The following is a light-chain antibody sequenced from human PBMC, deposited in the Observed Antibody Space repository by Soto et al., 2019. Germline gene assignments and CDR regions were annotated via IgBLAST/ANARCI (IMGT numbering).Light chain of an antibody. CDR1: QSVSSN. CDR3: QQYNNWPPWT. V-gene: IGKV3-15*01. CDR2: GAS. Sequence: EIVMTQSPATLSVSPGERATLSCRASQSVSSNLAWYQQKPGQAPRLLIYGASTRATGIPARFSGSGSGTELNLTLSSRQSEDFAVYYCQQYNNWPPWTFGQGTKVEIK. J-gene: IGKJ1*01.